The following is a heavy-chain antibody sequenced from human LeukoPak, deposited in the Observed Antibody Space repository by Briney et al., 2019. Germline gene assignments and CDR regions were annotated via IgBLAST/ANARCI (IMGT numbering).Heavy chain of an antibody. CDR1: RFTFSSYW. V-gene: IGHV3-7*01. D-gene: IGHD3-22*01. J-gene: IGHJ4*02. CDR2: IDKDGNKK. CDR3: ARGLSGYLDY. Sequence: PGGSLRLSCVTSRFTFSSYWMSWVRQAPGKGPEWVANIDKDGNKKYYVDSVKGRFTISRDNAKNSVYLQMNSLRAEDTAVYYCARGLSGYLDYWGQGTLVTVSS.